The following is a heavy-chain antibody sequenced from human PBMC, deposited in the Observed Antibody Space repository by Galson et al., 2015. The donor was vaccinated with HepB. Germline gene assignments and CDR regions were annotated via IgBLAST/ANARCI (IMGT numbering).Heavy chain of an antibody. CDR1: GFTFSNYA. D-gene: IGHD4-17*01. V-gene: IGHV3-23*01. Sequence: LRLSCAASGFTFSNYAMSWVRQAPGKGLEWVSVISGTGDSTSYADSVKGRFTISRDNSKNTLYLQMNSLRAEDTAVYYCAKDHWDGDFRLTFDYWGRGTLVTVSS. CDR2: ISGTGDST. CDR3: AKDHWDGDFRLTFDY. J-gene: IGHJ4*02.